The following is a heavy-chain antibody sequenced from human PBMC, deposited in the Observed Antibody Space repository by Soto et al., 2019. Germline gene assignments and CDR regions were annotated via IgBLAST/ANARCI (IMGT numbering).Heavy chain of an antibody. D-gene: IGHD3-9*01. J-gene: IGHJ3*02. Sequence: RLQQGGAGLLKPSETLSLTCFVSVGSFGTYYNTWFRQSPGKGLEWIGEINHSGSNNYSPSLKSRVTMSLDTSKNQFSLKLTSVTAADTAVYYCARGGSNDWQVAFDIWGQGTMVTVSS. CDR2: INHSGSN. V-gene: IGHV4-34*01. CDR3: ARGGSNDWQVAFDI. CDR1: VGSFGTYY.